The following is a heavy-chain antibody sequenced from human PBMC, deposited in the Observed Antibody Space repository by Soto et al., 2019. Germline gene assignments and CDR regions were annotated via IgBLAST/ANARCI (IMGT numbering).Heavy chain of an antibody. Sequence: SETLSLTSTVSGASIRSSTFYWGWIRQPPGKGLESFANTYYDGSTYYNPSLKSRVTISVDTSMNEFSLSLRSVTAADTAVYYCGRLNGYCASTGCHGYYGMDVWRQGTTVTVSS. V-gene: IGHV4-39*01. CDR2: TYYDGST. CDR1: GASIRSSTFY. CDR3: GRLNGYCASTGCHGYYGMDV. D-gene: IGHD2-2*03. J-gene: IGHJ6*02.